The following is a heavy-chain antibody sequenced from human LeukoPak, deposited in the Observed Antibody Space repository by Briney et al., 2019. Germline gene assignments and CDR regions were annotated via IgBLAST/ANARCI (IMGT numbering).Heavy chain of an antibody. CDR3: AKGGIAVAVKIGTDYYYMDV. Sequence: GGSLRLSCAASGFTFSSYAMHWVRQAPGKGLEYVSAISSNGGSTYYANSVKGRFTISRDNSKNTLYLQMGSLRAEDMAVYYCAKGGIAVAVKIGTDYYYMDVWGKGTTVTVSS. D-gene: IGHD6-19*01. CDR2: ISSNGGST. J-gene: IGHJ6*03. CDR1: GFTFSSYA. V-gene: IGHV3-64*01.